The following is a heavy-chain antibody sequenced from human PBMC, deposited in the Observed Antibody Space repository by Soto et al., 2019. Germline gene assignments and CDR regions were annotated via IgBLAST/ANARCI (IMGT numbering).Heavy chain of an antibody. D-gene: IGHD3-9*01. CDR1: GFTFSASA. CDR3: SRRGGNILTGFYLGY. J-gene: IGHJ4*02. Sequence: PGGSLRLSCVGSGFTFSASAVHWVRQASGKGLEWIGRIRSKPNNYATAYAASVTGRFTISRDDSTSTAYLQMDGLTVEDTAIYYCSRRGGNILTGFYLGYWGQGALVTVSS. V-gene: IGHV3-73*01. CDR2: IRSKPNNYAT.